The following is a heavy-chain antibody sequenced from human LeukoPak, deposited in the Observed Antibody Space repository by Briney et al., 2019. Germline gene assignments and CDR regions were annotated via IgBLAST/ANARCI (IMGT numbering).Heavy chain of an antibody. CDR2: INPNSGGT. Sequence: GASVKVSCKASGYTFTGDYMHWVRQAPGQGLEWMGWINPNSGGTNYAQKLQGRVTMTRDTSISTAYMELSRLRSDDTAVYYCASGFPDYGDSGYWGQGTLVTVSS. J-gene: IGHJ4*02. CDR1: GYTFTGDY. V-gene: IGHV1-2*02. D-gene: IGHD4-17*01. CDR3: ASGFPDYGDSGY.